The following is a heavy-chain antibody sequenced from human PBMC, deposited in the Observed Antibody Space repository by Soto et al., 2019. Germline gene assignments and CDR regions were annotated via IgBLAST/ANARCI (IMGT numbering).Heavy chain of an antibody. CDR3: ALCYGSGSYYNPYYYGMDV. J-gene: IGHJ6*02. CDR1: GGTFSSYA. Sequence: SVKVSCKASGGTFSSYAISWVRQAPGQGLEWMGGIIPIFGTANYAQKFQGRVTITADESTSTAYMELSSLRSEDTAVYYCALCYGSGSYYNPYYYGMDVWGQGTTVTVSS. V-gene: IGHV1-69*13. D-gene: IGHD3-10*01. CDR2: IIPIFGTA.